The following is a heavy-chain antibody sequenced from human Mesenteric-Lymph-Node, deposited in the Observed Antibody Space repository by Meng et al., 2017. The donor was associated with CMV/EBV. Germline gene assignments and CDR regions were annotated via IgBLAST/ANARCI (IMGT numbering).Heavy chain of an antibody. V-gene: IGHV3-30-3*01. CDR3: ARDYGSGASQYFAHYYGMDV. CDR2: TSYDGSNE. CDR1: GFTFSHYA. Sequence: GESLKISCVVSGFTFSHYAMHWVRQPPGKGLEWVALTSYDGSNEYYADSVKGRFTISRDNSMNTLYLQMNSLRPEDTAVYYCARDYGSGASQYFAHYYGMDVWGQGTTVTVSS. D-gene: IGHD3-10*01. J-gene: IGHJ6*02.